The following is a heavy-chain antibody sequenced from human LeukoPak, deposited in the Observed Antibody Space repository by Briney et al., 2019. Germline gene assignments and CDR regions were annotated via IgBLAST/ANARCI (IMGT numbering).Heavy chain of an antibody. D-gene: IGHD1-26*01. CDR2: IYYSGST. V-gene: IGHV4-39*07. Sequence: PSETLSLTCTVSGGSISSSSYYWGWIRQPPGKGLEWIGSIYYSGSTYYNPSLKSRVTISVDTSKNQFSLKLSSVTAADTAVYYCARVGIVGSSDYWGQGTLVTVSS. CDR3: ARVGIVGSSDY. J-gene: IGHJ4*02. CDR1: GGSISSSSYY.